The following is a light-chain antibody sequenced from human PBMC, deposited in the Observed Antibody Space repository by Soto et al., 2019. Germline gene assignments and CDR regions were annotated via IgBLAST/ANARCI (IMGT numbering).Light chain of an antibody. J-gene: IGKJ1*01. Sequence: EIVWIESGARLFLSKGERATLSCSASQSVSSYLGWYQQKPGQAPRLLMYGASIRAAGVPDRFSGSGSGTEFTLTISRLEPEDFTVYYCHHYETFGQGTKVDIK. CDR2: GAS. CDR3: HHYET. CDR1: QSVSSY. V-gene: IGKV3-20*01.